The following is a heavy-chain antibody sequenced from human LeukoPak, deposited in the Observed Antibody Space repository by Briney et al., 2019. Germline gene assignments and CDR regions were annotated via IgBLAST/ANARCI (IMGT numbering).Heavy chain of an antibody. CDR3: AKGGDFDDY. CDR1: GFTFTYYT. D-gene: IGHD3-9*01. V-gene: IGHV3-23*01. CDR2: ISGSGGST. Sequence: PGGSLRLSCTASGFTFTYYTMTWVRQPPGKGLEWVSAISGSGGSTYYADSVKGRFTISRDNSKNTLYLQMNSLRAEDTAVYYCAKGGDFDDYWGQGTLVTVSS. J-gene: IGHJ4*02.